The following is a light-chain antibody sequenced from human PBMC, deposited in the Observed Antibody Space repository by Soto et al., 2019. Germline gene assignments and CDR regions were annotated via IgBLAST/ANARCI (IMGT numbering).Light chain of an antibody. Sequence: DIQVTQFPSFLSASVGDRVTITCRTSQNINTNLNWYRQRPGEAPILLISSASRLETGVPSRFSGGGSGTDFTLTISGLQPEDFAKCYCQQSFSLPLTFGGGTAVDVK. CDR2: SAS. V-gene: IGKV1-39*01. J-gene: IGKJ4*01. CDR1: QNINTN. CDR3: QQSFSLPLT.